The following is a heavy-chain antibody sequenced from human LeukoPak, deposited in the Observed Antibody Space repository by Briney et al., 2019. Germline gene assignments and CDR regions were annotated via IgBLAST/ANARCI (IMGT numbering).Heavy chain of an antibody. Sequence: SETLSLTCTVSGGSISSYYWSWIRQPPGKGLEWIGYIYYSGSTNYNPSLKSRVTISVDTSKNQFPLKLSSVTAADTAVYYCAGAEPRGIIWYPYWGQGTLVTVSS. V-gene: IGHV4-59*12. J-gene: IGHJ4*02. CDR1: GGSISSYY. CDR3: AGAEPRGIIWYPY. CDR2: IYYSGST. D-gene: IGHD6-13*01.